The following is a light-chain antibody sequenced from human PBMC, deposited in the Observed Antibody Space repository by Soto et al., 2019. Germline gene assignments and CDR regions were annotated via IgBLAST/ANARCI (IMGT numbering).Light chain of an antibody. CDR1: KNDIGVYDF. V-gene: IGLV2-8*01. CDR2: EVV. J-gene: IGLJ1*01. CDR3: KSYAGSNTYV. Sequence: QSALTQPPSASGSPGQSVTISCTGTKNDIGVYDFVSWYQHHPGKAPRLIIYEVVQRPSGVPDRFSGSKSGNTASLTVSGLQAADDADYFCKSYAGSNTYVFGSGTRSPS.